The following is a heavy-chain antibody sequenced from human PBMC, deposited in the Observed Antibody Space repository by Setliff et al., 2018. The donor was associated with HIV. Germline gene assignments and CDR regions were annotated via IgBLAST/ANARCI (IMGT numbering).Heavy chain of an antibody. CDR3: ARDGRAKGVYSHWFLDL. CDR1: GGSISSYY. D-gene: IGHD2-8*01. V-gene: IGHV4-4*07. CDR2: IFSSGST. Sequence: SETLSLTCTVSGGSISSYYWSWIRQPAGKGLEWIGRIFSSGSTSYNSSLKSRVTMSVDTSKNQFSLKLSSVTAADTAVYFCARDGRAKGVYSHWFLDLWGRGTLVT. J-gene: IGHJ2*01.